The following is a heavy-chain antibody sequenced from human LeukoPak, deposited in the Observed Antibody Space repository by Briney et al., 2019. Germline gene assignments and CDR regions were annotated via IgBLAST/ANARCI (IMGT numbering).Heavy chain of an antibody. CDR3: AGGQLWLLHY. Sequence: SVKVSCKASGGTFSSYAISWVRQAPGQGLEWMGGIIPIISSANYAQKFQGRVTITADESTSTAYMELNNLRSEDTAVYYCAGGQLWLLHYWGQGTLVTVSS. D-gene: IGHD5-24*01. CDR2: IIPIISSA. CDR1: GGTFSSYA. J-gene: IGHJ4*02. V-gene: IGHV1-69*01.